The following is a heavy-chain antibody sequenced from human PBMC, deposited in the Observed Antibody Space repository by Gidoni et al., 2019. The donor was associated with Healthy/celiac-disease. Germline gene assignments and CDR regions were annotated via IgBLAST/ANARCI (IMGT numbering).Heavy chain of an antibody. D-gene: IGHD6-13*01. CDR1: GYRFTSYW. V-gene: IGHV5-51*03. J-gene: IGHJ2*01. Sequence: EVQLVQSGAEVKKPGESLKNTGKGTGYRFTSYWIGWVRQMPGKGLEWMGILSHGDADTRYSPSFQGQFTISADKSISTAYLQWSSLKASDTAMYYCATGTEDWYFDLWGRGTLVTVSS. CDR3: ATGTEDWYFDL. CDR2: LSHGDADT.